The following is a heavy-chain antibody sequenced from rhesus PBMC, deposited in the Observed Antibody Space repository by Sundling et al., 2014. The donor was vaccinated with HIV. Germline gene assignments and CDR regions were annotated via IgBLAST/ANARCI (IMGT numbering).Heavy chain of an antibody. J-gene: IGHJ4*01. CDR2: IYGSSAST. V-gene: IGHV4S9*01. Sequence: QVQLQESGPGLVKPSETLSLTCAVSGGSISGGYYWNWIRQPPGKGLEWIGNIYGSSASTNYNPSLKSRVTISKDTSKKQFSLSLTSVTAADTAVYYCARDPGGYYFDFWGQGVLVTVSS. D-gene: IGHD3-22*01. CDR1: GGSISGGYY. CDR3: ARDPGGYYFDF.